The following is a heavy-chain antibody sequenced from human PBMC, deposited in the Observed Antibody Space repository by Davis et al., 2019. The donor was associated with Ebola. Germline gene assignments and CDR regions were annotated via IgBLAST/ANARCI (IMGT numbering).Heavy chain of an antibody. CDR1: GCTVSSYA. J-gene: IGHJ3*02. CDR3: AKDKNYDFWSGYTHDAFDI. V-gene: IGHV3-23*01. D-gene: IGHD3-3*01. Sequence: PGGSLRLFCAASGCTVSSYAMSWVGKAPGKGLEWVSAISGSGGRTYYADSVKGRFTISRDNSKNTLYLQMNSLRAEDTAIYYCAKDKNYDFWSGYTHDAFDIWGQGTMVTVSS. CDR2: ISGSGGRT.